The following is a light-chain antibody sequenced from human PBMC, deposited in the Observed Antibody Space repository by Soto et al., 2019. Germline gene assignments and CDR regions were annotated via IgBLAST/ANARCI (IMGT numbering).Light chain of an antibody. CDR3: QQYSNWPPGT. Sequence: EVVLTQSPGTLSLSPGERATLSCRASQSVSSSYLAWYQQKPGQTPRLVIYGASNRATGVPARFSGSGSGTEFTLTISSLQSEDFAVYYCQQYSNWPPGTFGQGTKVDI. CDR1: QSVSSSY. V-gene: IGKV3-15*01. J-gene: IGKJ1*01. CDR2: GAS.